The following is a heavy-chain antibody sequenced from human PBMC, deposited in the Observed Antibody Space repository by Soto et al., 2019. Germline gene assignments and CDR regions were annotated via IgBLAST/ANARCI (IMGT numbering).Heavy chain of an antibody. CDR1: GFTFSSYG. D-gene: IGHD2-2*01. CDR3: AKMGCSSTSCYHPYLIVDY. V-gene: IGHV3-30*18. Sequence: QVQLVESGGGVVQPGRSLRLSCAASGFTFSSYGMHWVRQAPGKGLEWVAVISYDGSNKYYADSVKGRFTISRDNSKNTLYLQMNSLRAEDTAVYYCAKMGCSSTSCYHPYLIVDYWGQGTLVTVSS. J-gene: IGHJ4*02. CDR2: ISYDGSNK.